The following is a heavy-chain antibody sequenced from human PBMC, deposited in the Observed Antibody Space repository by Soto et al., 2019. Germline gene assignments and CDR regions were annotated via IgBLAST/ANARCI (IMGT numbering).Heavy chain of an antibody. D-gene: IGHD2-2*01. CDR3: ARAYCSSTSCYHSGGYYYGMDV. Sequence: PSETLSLTCTVPGGSISSGGYYWSWIRQHPGKGLEWIGYIYYSGSTYYNPSLKSRVTISVDTSKNQFSLKLSSVTAADTAVYYCARAYCSSTSCYHSGGYYYGMDVWGQGTTVTVSS. CDR1: GGSISSGGYY. CDR2: IYYSGST. V-gene: IGHV4-31*03. J-gene: IGHJ6*02.